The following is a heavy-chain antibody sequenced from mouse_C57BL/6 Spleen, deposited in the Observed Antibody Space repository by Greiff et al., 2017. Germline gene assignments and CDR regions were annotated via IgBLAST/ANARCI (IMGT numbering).Heavy chain of an antibody. CDR1: GYSITSGYY. CDR2: ISYDGSH. J-gene: IGHJ4*01. V-gene: IGHV3-6*01. CDR3: ARERWRAMDY. Sequence: EVQLQQSGPGLVKPSQSLSLTCSVTGYSITSGYYWNWIRQFPGNKLEWMGYISYDGSHNYNPSLKNRISITRDTSKNQFFLKLNSVTTEDTATYYCARERWRAMDYWGQGTSVTVSS.